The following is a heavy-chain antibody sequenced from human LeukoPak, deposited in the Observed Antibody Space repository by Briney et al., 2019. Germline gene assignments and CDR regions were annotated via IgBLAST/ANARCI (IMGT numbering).Heavy chain of an antibody. Sequence: GASVKVSCKASGYTFTGYFMHWVRQAPGQGPEWMGWINPNSGGTNYAQKFQGRVTMTRDTSISTAYMELSRLRSDDTAVYYCAIITYRESSVGPFDIWGQGTMVTVSS. D-gene: IGHD3-16*02. V-gene: IGHV1-2*02. CDR1: GYTFTGYF. CDR2: INPNSGGT. CDR3: AIITYRESSVGPFDI. J-gene: IGHJ3*02.